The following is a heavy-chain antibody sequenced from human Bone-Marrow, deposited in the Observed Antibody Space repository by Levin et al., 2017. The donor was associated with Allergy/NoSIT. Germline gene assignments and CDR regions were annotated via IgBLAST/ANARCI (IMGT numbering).Heavy chain of an antibody. CDR2: IKQDGSEK. J-gene: IGHJ4*02. Sequence: SGGSLRLSCAASGFTFSSYWMSWVRQAPGKGLEWVANIKQDGSEKYYVDSVKGRFTISRDNAKNSLYLQMNSLRAEDTAVYYCARRFFSSGWYVPIPYYFDYWGQGTLVTVSS. V-gene: IGHV3-7*01. CDR1: GFTFSSYW. D-gene: IGHD6-19*01. CDR3: ARRFFSSGWYVPIPYYFDY.